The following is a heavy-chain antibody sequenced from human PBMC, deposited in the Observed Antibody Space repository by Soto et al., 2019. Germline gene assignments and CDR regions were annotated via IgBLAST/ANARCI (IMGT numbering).Heavy chain of an antibody. CDR1: GGTFSSYT. D-gene: IGHD3-9*01. CDR2: IIPILGIA. J-gene: IGHJ4*02. V-gene: IGHV1-69*02. CDR3: ARSGGITYYDILTGYLDY. Sequence: QVQLVQSGAEVKKPGSSVKVSCKASGGTFSSYTISWVRQAPGQGLEWMGRIIPILGIANYAQKFQGRVTITADKSTSTAYMELSSLRSEDTAVYYCARSGGITYYDILTGYLDYWGQGTRVTVST.